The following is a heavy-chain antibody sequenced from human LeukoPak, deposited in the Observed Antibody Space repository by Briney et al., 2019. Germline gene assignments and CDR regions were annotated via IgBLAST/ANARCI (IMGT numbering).Heavy chain of an antibody. J-gene: IGHJ4*02. CDR2: IYPGDSDT. CDR1: GYSFTTYW. Sequence: GESLNISWKGSGYSFTTYWIAWVRQMPGRGLEWMGIIYPGDSDTKYSPSFQGQVTISADKSISTAFLQWSSLKASDTAMYYRARRGSYGSGAYYNLDYWGQGTLVTVSS. D-gene: IGHD3-10*01. V-gene: IGHV5-51*01. CDR3: ARRGSYGSGAYYNLDY.